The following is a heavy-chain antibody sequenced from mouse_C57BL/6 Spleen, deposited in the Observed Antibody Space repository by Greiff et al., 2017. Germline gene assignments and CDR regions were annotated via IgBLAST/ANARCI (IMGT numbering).Heavy chain of an antibody. J-gene: IGHJ2*01. CDR2: INPSNGGT. Sequence: QVQLQQPGTELVKPGASVKLSCKASGYTFTSYWMHWVKQRPGQGLAWIGNINPSNGGTNYNEKFKSKATLTVDKSSSTAYMQLSSRTSEDSAVYYGARSITTVEGDYWGQGTTLTVSS. CDR3: ARSITTVEGDY. CDR1: GYTFTSYW. V-gene: IGHV1-53*01. D-gene: IGHD1-1*01.